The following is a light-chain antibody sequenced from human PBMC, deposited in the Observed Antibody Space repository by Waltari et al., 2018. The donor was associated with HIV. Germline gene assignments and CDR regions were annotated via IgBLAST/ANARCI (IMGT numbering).Light chain of an antibody. CDR1: QSIGSN. CDR2: GAS. J-gene: IGKJ2*01. V-gene: IGKV3-15*01. Sequence: EIVMTQSPATLSVSPGEGATLSCRASQSIGSNLAWYQQKPGQPPRLLRYGASTRAAGVPARFSGSGSGTAFTLTISSLQSEDFAVYYCQQYNNGPPYTFGQGTKLDI. CDR3: QQYNNGPPYT.